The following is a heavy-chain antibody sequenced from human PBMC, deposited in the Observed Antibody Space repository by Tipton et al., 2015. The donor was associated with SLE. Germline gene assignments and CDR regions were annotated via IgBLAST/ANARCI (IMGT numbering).Heavy chain of an antibody. J-gene: IGHJ6*03. CDR3: ARDKKAPSYYYYYMDV. V-gene: IGHV4-59*01. CDR1: GGSISSYY. Sequence: LRLSCTVSGGSISSYYWSWIRQPPGKELEWIGYIYYSGSTNYNPSLKSRVTISVDTSKNQFSLKLSSVTAADTAVYYCARDKKAPSYYYYYMDVWGKGTTVTVSS. CDR2: IYYSGST.